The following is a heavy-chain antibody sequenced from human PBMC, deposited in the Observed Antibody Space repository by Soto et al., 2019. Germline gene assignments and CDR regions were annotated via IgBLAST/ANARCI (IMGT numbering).Heavy chain of an antibody. V-gene: IGHV1-18*01. Sequence: ASVKVSCKASGYTFTSYGISWVRQAPGQGLEWMGWISAYNGNTNYAQKLQGRVTMTTDTSTSTAYMELRSLRSDDTAVYYCARDGPYSNFAYYFYYWGQGTLVTVSS. CDR3: ARDGPYSNFAYYFYY. CDR2: ISAYNGNT. CDR1: GYTFTSYG. D-gene: IGHD4-4*01. J-gene: IGHJ4*02.